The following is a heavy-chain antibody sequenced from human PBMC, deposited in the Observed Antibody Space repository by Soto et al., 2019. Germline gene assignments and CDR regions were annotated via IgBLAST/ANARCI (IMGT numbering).Heavy chain of an antibody. CDR2: ISSSSSYI. CDR1: GFTFSSYS. V-gene: IGHV3-21*01. Sequence: GVSLRLSCAASGFTFSSYSMNWVRQAPGKGLEWVSSISSSSSYIYYADSVKGRFTISRDNAKNSLYLQMNSLRAEDTAVYYCTIVRVADSALDHWGQGTLGTVSS. CDR3: TIVRVADSALDH. J-gene: IGHJ4*02. D-gene: IGHD3-10*02.